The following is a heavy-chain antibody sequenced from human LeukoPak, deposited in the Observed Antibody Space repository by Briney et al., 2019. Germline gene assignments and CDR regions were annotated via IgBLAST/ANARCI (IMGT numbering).Heavy chain of an antibody. CDR1: GGSFSGYY. Sequence: SETLSLTCAVYGGSFSGYYWSWIRQPPGKGLEWIGEINHSGSTNYNPSLKSRVTISVDTSKNQFSLKLSSVTAADTAVYYCARGYCSGGSCYSDPWGQGTAVTVSS. D-gene: IGHD2-15*01. J-gene: IGHJ6*02. CDR2: INHSGST. CDR3: ARGYCSGGSCYSDP. V-gene: IGHV4-34*01.